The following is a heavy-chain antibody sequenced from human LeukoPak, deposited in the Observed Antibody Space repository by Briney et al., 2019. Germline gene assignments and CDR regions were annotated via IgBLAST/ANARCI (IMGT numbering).Heavy chain of an antibody. D-gene: IGHD5-24*01. CDR2: IKQDGSEK. J-gene: IGHJ4*02. V-gene: IGHV3-7*03. CDR3: AKDPEDGYNYNY. Sequence: GGSLRLSCAASGFTFSSYWMSWVRQAPGKGLEWVANIKQDGSEKYYVDAVKGRFTISRDNAKNSLYLQMNSLRAEDTAVYYCAKDPEDGYNYNYWGQGTLVTVSS. CDR1: GFTFSSYW.